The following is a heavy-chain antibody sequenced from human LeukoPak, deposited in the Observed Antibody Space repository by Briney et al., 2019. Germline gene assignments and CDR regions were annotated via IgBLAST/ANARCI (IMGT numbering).Heavy chain of an antibody. CDR1: GGSISSYY. J-gene: IGHJ3*02. CDR3: ARRNYDFWSGYHDAFDI. Sequence: PSETLSLTCTVSGGSISSYYWSWIRQPPGKGLEWIGRIYTSGSTNYNPSLKSRVTISVDTSKNQFSLKLSSVTAADTAVYYCARRNYDFWSGYHDAFDIWGQGTMVTVSS. V-gene: IGHV4-4*08. D-gene: IGHD3-3*01. CDR2: IYTSGST.